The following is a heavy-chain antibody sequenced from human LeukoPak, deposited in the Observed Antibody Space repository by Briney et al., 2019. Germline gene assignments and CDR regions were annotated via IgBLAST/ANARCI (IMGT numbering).Heavy chain of an antibody. D-gene: IGHD3-10*01. Sequence: GRSLRLSCAASGFTFSSYGMHWVRQAPGKGLEWVAVIWYDGSNKYYADSVKGRFTISRDNSKNTLYLQMNSLRAEDTAVYYCASTYGSGSYRKDDYWGQGTLVTVSS. J-gene: IGHJ4*02. CDR1: GFTFSSYG. CDR3: ASTYGSGSYRKDDY. CDR2: IWYDGSNK. V-gene: IGHV3-33*08.